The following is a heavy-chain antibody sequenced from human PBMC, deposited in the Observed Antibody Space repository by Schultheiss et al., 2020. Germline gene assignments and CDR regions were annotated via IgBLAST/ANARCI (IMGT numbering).Heavy chain of an antibody. Sequence: GSLRLACAASGFTFSTYAMSWVRQAPGRGPEWVSGISGSGDITHHADSVKGRFTISRDNSRNTLYLQMNSLRADDTAVYYCAREGPGYCSAGSCYQPGYWGQGTLVTGYS. V-gene: IGHV3-23*01. CDR2: ISGSGDIT. J-gene: IGHJ4*02. CDR3: AREGPGYCSAGSCYQPGY. CDR1: GFTFSTYA. D-gene: IGHD2-15*01.